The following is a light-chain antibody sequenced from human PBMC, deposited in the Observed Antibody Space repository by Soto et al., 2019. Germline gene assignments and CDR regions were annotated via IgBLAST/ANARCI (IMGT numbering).Light chain of an antibody. Sequence: EIVMTQSPVTLSASPGGSATLSCRASQSVDNNVAWYQQKPGQAPRLLIVGSFARATGIPARFSGSGSGTEFALTISSLQSEDFAVYYCQQYNNWPITFGQGTRLEIK. J-gene: IGKJ5*01. CDR2: GSF. CDR3: QQYNNWPIT. V-gene: IGKV3-15*01. CDR1: QSVDNN.